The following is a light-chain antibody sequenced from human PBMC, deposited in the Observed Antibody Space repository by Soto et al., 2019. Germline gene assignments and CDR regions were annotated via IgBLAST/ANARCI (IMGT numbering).Light chain of an antibody. CDR2: WAS. CDR3: QQYYSNALT. J-gene: IGKJ4*01. V-gene: IGKV4-1*01. Sequence: DIVMTQSPDSLAVSLGERATINCKSSQSVLYSSNNKNYLAWYQQKPGQPPKLLIYWASTRESGVPDRFSGSGSGTDFPLTISSLQAEDVAVYYCQQYYSNALTFGGGPKVEIK. CDR1: QSVLYSSNNKNY.